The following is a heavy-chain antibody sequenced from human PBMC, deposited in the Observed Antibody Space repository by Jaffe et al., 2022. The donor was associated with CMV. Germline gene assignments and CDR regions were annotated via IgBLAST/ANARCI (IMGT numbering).Heavy chain of an antibody. J-gene: IGHJ4*02. Sequence: QVQLVQSGAEVKKPGASVKVSCKASGYTFTSYYMHWVRQAPGQGLEWMGIINPSGGSTSYAQKFQGRVTMTRDTSTSTVYMELSSLRSEDTAVYYCARDERLYGGNSYLDYWGQGTLVTVSS. CDR2: INPSGGST. V-gene: IGHV1-46*01. CDR3: ARDERLYGGNSYLDY. CDR1: GYTFTSYY. D-gene: IGHD2-21*02.